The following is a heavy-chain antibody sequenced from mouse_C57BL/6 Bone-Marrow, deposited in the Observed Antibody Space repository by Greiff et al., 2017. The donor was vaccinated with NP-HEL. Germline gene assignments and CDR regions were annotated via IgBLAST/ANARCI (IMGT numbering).Heavy chain of an antibody. CDR2: INPGSGGT. J-gene: IGHJ3*01. CDR1: GYAFTNYL. CDR3: ARSRGKGTWFAY. D-gene: IGHD1-3*01. V-gene: IGHV1-54*01. Sequence: QVQLQESGAELVRPGPSVKVSCKASGYAFTNYLIEWVKQRPGQGLEWIGVINPGSGGTNYNEKFKGKATLTADKSSSTAYMQLSSLTSEDSAVYFCARSRGKGTWFAYWGQGTLVTVSA.